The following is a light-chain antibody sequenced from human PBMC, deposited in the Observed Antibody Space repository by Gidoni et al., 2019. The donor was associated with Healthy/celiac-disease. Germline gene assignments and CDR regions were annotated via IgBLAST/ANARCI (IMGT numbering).Light chain of an antibody. CDR2: GAS. Sequence: EIVITQSPATLSVSPGERATLSCRASQSVSSNLAWYQQKPGQAPRLLIYGASTRATGIPARFSGSGSGKEFTLTISSLQSEDFAVYYGQQYNNWPPWTFGQGTKVEIK. CDR3: QQYNNWPPWT. J-gene: IGKJ1*01. V-gene: IGKV3-15*01. CDR1: QSVSSN.